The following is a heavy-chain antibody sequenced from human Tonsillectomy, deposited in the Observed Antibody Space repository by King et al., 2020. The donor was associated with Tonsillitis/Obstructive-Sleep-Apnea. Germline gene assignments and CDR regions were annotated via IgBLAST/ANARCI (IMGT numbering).Heavy chain of an antibody. CDR1: GFDFSRHT. CDR2: ISGSGSSI. Sequence: VQLVESGGGLVKPGGSLRLSCTASGFDFSRHTMHWVRQAPGKGLEWVSSISGSGSSIFSADSLKGRFTISRDNAKNSLYLQMSSLRAEDTALFYCARDSIGYSSSWYFLDYWGQGTMVTVSS. D-gene: IGHD6-13*01. V-gene: IGHV3-21*01. CDR3: ARDSIGYSSSWYFLDY. J-gene: IGHJ4*02.